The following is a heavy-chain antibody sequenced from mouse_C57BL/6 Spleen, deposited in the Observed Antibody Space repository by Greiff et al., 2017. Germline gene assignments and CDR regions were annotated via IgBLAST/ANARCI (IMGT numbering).Heavy chain of an antibody. Sequence: EVKLMESGGDLVKPGGSLKLSCAASGFTFSSYGLSWVRQTPDKRLEWVATISSGGSYTYYPDSVKGRFTISRDNAKNTLYLQMSSLKSEDTAMYDCARQGYYCYYAMDYWGQGTSVTVAS. D-gene: IGHD2-3*01. CDR2: ISSGGSYT. CDR1: GFTFSSYG. J-gene: IGHJ4*01. V-gene: IGHV5-6*01. CDR3: ARQGYYCYYAMDY.